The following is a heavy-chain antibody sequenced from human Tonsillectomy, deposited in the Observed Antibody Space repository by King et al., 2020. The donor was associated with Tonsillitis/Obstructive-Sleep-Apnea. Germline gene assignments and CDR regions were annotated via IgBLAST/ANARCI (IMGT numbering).Heavy chain of an antibody. D-gene: IGHD2-2*01. J-gene: IGHJ4*02. Sequence: MQLQESGPGLVKPSETLSLTCTVSGGSVSRGSYYWSWIRQPPGKGLEWIGYIYYSGSTNYNPSLKSRVTISVDTSKNQFSLKLSSVTAADTAVYYCARNPPRYCSSTSCYGVAWGQGTLVTVSS. CDR2: IYYSGST. CDR1: GGSVSRGSYY. CDR3: ARNPPRYCSSTSCYGVA. V-gene: IGHV4-61*01.